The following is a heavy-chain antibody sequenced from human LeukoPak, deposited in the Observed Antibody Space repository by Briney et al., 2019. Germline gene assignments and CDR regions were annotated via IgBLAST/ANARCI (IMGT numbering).Heavy chain of an antibody. Sequence: ASVKVSCKASGGTFSSYAISWVRQAPGQGLEWMGGIIPIFGTANYAQKFQGRVTITTDEPTSTAYMELSSLRSEDTAVYYCASGAGGYSYGSYYYYYMDVWGKGTTVTVSS. D-gene: IGHD5-18*01. CDR2: IIPIFGTA. CDR3: ASGAGGYSYGSYYYYYMDV. J-gene: IGHJ6*03. V-gene: IGHV1-69*05. CDR1: GGTFSSYA.